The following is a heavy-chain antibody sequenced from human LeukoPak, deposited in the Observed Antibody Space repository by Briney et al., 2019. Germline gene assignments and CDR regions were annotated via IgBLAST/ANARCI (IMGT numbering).Heavy chain of an antibody. CDR2: IYYSGST. D-gene: IGHD6-19*01. J-gene: IGHJ4*02. V-gene: IGHV4-59*05. Sequence: SETLSLTCTVSGGSISSYYWSWIRQTPGKGLEWIGSIYYSGSTYYNPSLKSRVTISVDTSKNQFSLKLSSVTAADTAVYYCARREQWLKTHYFDYWGQGTLVTVSS. CDR1: GGSISSYY. CDR3: ARREQWLKTHYFDY.